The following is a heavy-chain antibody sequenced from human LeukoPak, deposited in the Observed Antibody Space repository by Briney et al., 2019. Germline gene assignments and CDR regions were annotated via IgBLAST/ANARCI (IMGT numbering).Heavy chain of an antibody. J-gene: IGHJ4*02. CDR2: INSDGSST. CDR3: ARAAGWLQPFDY. D-gene: IGHD5-24*01. V-gene: IGHV3-74*01. Sequence: GGSLRLSCAASGFTFSSYWMHWVRQAPGKGLVWVSRINSDGSSTSYADSVKGRFTISRDNAKNTLYLQMNSLRAEDTALYYCARAAGWLQPFDYWGQGTLVTVSS. CDR1: GFTFSSYW.